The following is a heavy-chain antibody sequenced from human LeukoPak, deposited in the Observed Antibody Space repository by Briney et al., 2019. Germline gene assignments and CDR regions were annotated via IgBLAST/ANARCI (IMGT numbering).Heavy chain of an antibody. J-gene: IGHJ4*02. CDR3: ARDPYIVVVPAAVDY. Sequence: GGSLRLSCAASGFTFSSYAMHWVRQAPGKGLEWVAVISYDGNNKYYADSVKGRFTISRDNSKNTLYLQMNSLRAEDTAVYYCARDPYIVVVPAAVDYWGQGTLVTVSS. CDR1: GFTFSSYA. V-gene: IGHV3-30-3*01. D-gene: IGHD2-2*01. CDR2: ISYDGNNK.